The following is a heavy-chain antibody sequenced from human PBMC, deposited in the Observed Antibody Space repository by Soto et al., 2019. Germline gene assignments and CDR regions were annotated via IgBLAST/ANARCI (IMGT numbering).Heavy chain of an antibody. Sequence: SSETLSLTCTVSGGSISSSSYYWGWIRQPPGKGLEWIGSIYYSGSTYYNPSLKSRVTISVDTSKNQFSLKLSSVTAADTAVYYCARHIDYGDSRPYFDYWGQGTLVTVSS. J-gene: IGHJ4*02. V-gene: IGHV4-39*01. CDR2: IYYSGST. D-gene: IGHD4-17*01. CDR3: ARHIDYGDSRPYFDY. CDR1: GGSISSSSYY.